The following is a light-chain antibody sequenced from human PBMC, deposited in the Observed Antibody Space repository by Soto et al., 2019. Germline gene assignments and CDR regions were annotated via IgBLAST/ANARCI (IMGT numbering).Light chain of an antibody. V-gene: IGLV2-14*03. CDR3: TSWTTSTTMI. CDR1: RSDIGAYNF. J-gene: IGLJ2*01. CDR2: DVN. Sequence: QSALTQPASVSGSPGQSLTISCTGTRSDIGAYNFVSWYQQHPGEVPKLILSDVNVRPSGVSNRFSGSKSGNTASLTISGLQAEDEADYYCTSWTTSTTMIFGGGTKLTVL.